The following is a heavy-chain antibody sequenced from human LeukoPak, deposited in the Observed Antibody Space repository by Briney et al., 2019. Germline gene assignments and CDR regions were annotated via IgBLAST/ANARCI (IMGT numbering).Heavy chain of an antibody. Sequence: ASVKVSCKASGYTLTSKGISWVRQAPGQGLEWMGWISAYNGDTNYAQKLQGRVTMTTDTSTSTAYMELRSLRSGDTAVYYCARTHDVLSGYPPGYYMDVWGKGTTVTVSS. CDR1: GYTLTSKG. J-gene: IGHJ6*03. D-gene: IGHD3-3*01. CDR2: ISAYNGDT. V-gene: IGHV1-18*01. CDR3: ARTHDVLSGYPPGYYMDV.